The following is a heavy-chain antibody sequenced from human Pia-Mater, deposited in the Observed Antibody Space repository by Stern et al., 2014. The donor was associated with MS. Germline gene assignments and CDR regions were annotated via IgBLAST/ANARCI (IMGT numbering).Heavy chain of an antibody. CDR2: ISGYKGHT. D-gene: IGHD5-24*01. J-gene: IGHJ6*02. Sequence: VQLVQSGPEVKKPGASVRVSCKGSGYTFSSYGISWVRQTPGQGLEWMGWISGYKGHTNYAQKFQDRVTMTTDTSTSIAYLELRSLRSDDTAFYYCARGYIMDVWGQGTTVTVSS. CDR1: GYTFSSYG. CDR3: ARGYIMDV. V-gene: IGHV1-18*01.